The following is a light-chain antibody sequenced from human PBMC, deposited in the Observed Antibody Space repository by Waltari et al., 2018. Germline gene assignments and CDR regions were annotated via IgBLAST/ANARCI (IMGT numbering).Light chain of an antibody. J-gene: IGKJ1*01. CDR2: RAS. CDR1: LSVSSD. CDR3: HQYNHWPRT. V-gene: IGKV3-15*01. Sequence: EIVMTQSPDTLSVSPGERATLSCRASLSVSSDLAWYQQKPGQAPRLLIYRASTRATDVPTSFRGSGSGTEFNLTISSLQSGDFALYYCHQYNHWPRTFGQGTKVEIK.